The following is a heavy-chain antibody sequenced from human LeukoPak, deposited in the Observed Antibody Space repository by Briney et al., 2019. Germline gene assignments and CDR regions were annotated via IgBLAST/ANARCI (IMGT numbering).Heavy chain of an antibody. J-gene: IGHJ4*02. D-gene: IGHD2-21*01. CDR2: INPNGGGT. V-gene: IGHV1-2*02. CDR3: ARALPIRVACYDY. Sequence: ASVKVSCKASGYTFTGYYMHWVRQAPGQGLEWMGWINPNGGGTNYAQKFQGRVTMTRDTSISTAYMELSRLRSDDTAVYYCARALPIRVACYDYWGQGTLVTVSS. CDR1: GYTFTGYY.